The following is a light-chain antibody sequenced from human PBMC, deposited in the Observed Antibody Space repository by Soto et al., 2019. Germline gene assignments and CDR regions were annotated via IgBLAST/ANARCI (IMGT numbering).Light chain of an antibody. CDR1: QSVSNN. J-gene: IGKJ1*01. Sequence: LMTQSPATLSVSPGERATLSCRASQSVSNNLAWYQQKPGQAPRLLIYDASARATGIPARLSGSGSGTEFTPTISGLQSEDFAVYYCQQYNNWPPLTFGQGTKVEVK. CDR3: QQYNNWPPLT. V-gene: IGKV3-15*01. CDR2: DAS.